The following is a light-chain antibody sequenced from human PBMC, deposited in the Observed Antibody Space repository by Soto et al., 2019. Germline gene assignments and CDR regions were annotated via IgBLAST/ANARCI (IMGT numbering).Light chain of an antibody. V-gene: IGLV2-23*01. Sequence: QSALTQPASVSGSPGQSITISCTGTSSAVGSYGLVSWYQQHPGKAPQLIIYEATKRPSGVSPRFSGSRSGNTASLTLSGLQAEDEAVYHCSSYAGTDRTLVFFGGGTKLTVL. CDR2: EAT. J-gene: IGLJ2*01. CDR3: SSYAGTDRTLVF. CDR1: SSAVGSYGL.